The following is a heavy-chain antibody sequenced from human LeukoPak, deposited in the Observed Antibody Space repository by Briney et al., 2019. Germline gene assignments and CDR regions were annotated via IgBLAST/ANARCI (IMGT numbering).Heavy chain of an antibody. Sequence: ASVKVSCKASGYTFTSYYMHWVRQAPGQGLEWMGIINPSGGSTSYAQKFQGRVTMTRDTSTSTVYMELSSLRSEDTAVYYCARGSKEAARPRSYYYYYYMGVWGKGTTVTVSS. CDR3: ARGSKEAARPRSYYYYYYMGV. V-gene: IGHV1-46*01. CDR1: GYTFTSYY. J-gene: IGHJ6*03. CDR2: INPSGGST. D-gene: IGHD6-6*01.